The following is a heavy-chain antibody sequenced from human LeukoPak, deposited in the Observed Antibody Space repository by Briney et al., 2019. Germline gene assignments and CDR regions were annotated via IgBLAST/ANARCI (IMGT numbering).Heavy chain of an antibody. D-gene: IGHD3-22*01. V-gene: IGHV1-58*01. J-gene: IGHJ3*02. CDR2: IVSGSGNT. Sequence: SVKVSCKASGFTFISSALQGVRQARAQRREWIGWIVSGSGNTNYAQKFKERVTITRDMSTSTAYMELSSLRSEDTAVYYCAAGSGYDDAFDIWGQGTMVTVSS. CDR3: AAGSGYDDAFDI. CDR1: GFTFISSA.